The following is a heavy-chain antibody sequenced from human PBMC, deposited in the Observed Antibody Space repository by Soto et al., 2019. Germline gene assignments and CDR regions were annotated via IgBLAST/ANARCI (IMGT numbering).Heavy chain of an antibody. D-gene: IGHD3-16*01. CDR2: ISVGGVTT. J-gene: IGHJ4*02. Sequence: GGSLRLSCAASGFTFSNYAMSWVRQAPGKGLEWVSTISVGGVTTYYADSVAGRFTTSRGNSNNMVYLQMNSLRAEDTSIYYCAKGNIAYYYDYLGQGTMVTVSS. CDR3: AKGNIAYYYDY. CDR1: GFTFSNYA. V-gene: IGHV3-23*01.